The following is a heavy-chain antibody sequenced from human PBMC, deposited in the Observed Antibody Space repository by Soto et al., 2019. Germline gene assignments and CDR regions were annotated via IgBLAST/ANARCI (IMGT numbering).Heavy chain of an antibody. J-gene: IGHJ4*02. D-gene: IGHD6-19*01. V-gene: IGHV1-69*01. CDR3: ARDPRGENSGWFDY. CDR2: IIPICGTA. CDR1: GGTFSSYA. Sequence: QVQLVQSGAEVKKPGSSVKVSCKAPGGTFSSYASSWVRQAPGQGLEWMGGIIPICGTANYAQKFQGRVTITADESTSTAYMELSSLRSEDTAVYYCARDPRGENSGWFDYWGQGTLVTVSS.